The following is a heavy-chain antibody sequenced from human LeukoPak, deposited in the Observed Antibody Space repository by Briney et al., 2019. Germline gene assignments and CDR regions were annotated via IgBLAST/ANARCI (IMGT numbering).Heavy chain of an antibody. Sequence: PSETLSLTCTVSGYSISSGYYWGWIRQPPGKGLEWIGSIYYSGNSYYNPSPKSRVTMSIDTSKNQFSLKVNSVTAADTAVYYCAGLLGYCSGNRCPSSANYYYYMDVWGKGTTVTVSS. CDR2: IYYSGNS. CDR1: GYSISSGYY. CDR3: AGLLGYCSGNRCPSSANYYYYMDV. D-gene: IGHD2-15*01. V-gene: IGHV4-38-2*02. J-gene: IGHJ6*03.